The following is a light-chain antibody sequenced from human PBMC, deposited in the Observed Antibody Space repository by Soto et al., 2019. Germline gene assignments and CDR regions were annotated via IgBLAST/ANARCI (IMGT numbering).Light chain of an antibody. V-gene: IGLV2-8*01. CDR3: SSYGGYNNVV. CDR1: SSDVGGYNY. CDR2: EVN. Sequence: QSALTQPPSASGSPGQSVTISCTGTSSDVGGYNYVSWFQQHPGKAPNLIIHEVNQRPSGVPDRFSGSKSGTTASLTVSGLQAEDEGTYYCSSYGGYNNVVFRSGTKVTVL. J-gene: IGLJ1*01.